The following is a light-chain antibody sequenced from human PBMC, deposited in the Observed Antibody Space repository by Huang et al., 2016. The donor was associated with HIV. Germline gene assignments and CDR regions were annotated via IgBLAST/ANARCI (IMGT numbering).Light chain of an antibody. Sequence: EIVMTQSQATLSVSPGERATLSCRASESVAANLAWYQQIPGQTPRLLIHGASSRATVIPARFSGSGSVTEFSLTISSLQSEDFAVYYCQQYNKWPRTFGQGTKVEI. CDR3: QQYNKWPRT. J-gene: IGKJ1*01. CDR2: GAS. CDR1: ESVAAN. V-gene: IGKV3-15*01.